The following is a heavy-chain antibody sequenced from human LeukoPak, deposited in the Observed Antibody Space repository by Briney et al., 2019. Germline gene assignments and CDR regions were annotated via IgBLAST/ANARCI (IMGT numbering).Heavy chain of an antibody. D-gene: IGHD2-15*01. Sequence: GGSLRLSCAASGFTFDGYAMHWVRQAPGKGLEWVSLISWDGGSTYYADSVKGRFTISRDNSKNSLYLQMNSLRAEDTALYYCAKDSGLSGLLPDYWGQGTLVTVSS. CDR2: ISWDGGST. J-gene: IGHJ4*02. CDR1: GFTFDGYA. CDR3: AKDSGLSGLLPDY. V-gene: IGHV3-43D*04.